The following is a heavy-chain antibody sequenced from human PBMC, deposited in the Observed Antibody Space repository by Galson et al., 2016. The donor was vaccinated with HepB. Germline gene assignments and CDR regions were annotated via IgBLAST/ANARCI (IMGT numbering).Heavy chain of an antibody. D-gene: IGHD3-16*01. Sequence: SLRLSCAASGFTFSSYGMHWVRQAPGKGLEWVAVISYYGRNEYYADFVKGRFTISRDNSKNTLYLYMNNLTAGDTAIYYCGKHGGFDYWGQGALVTVSS. J-gene: IGHJ4*02. CDR1: GFTFSSYG. V-gene: IGHV3-30*18. CDR2: ISYYGRNE. CDR3: GKHGGFDY.